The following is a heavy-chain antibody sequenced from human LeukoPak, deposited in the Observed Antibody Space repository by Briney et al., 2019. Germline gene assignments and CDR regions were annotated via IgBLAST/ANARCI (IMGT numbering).Heavy chain of an antibody. V-gene: IGHV3-21*01. CDR3: ARASAGTLDLLDY. CDR1: GFTFSTYR. D-gene: IGHD6-13*01. CDR2: ITSSSSYI. J-gene: IGHJ4*02. Sequence: GGSLRLSCAASGFTFSTYRMNWVRQAPGKGLEWASSITSSSSYIYYADSLKGRFTISRDNAKNSLYLQMNSLRAEDTAVYYCARASAGTLDLLDYWGQGTLVTVSS.